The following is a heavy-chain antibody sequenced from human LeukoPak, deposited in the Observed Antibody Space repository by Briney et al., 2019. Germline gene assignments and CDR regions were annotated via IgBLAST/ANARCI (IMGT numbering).Heavy chain of an antibody. D-gene: IGHD6-19*01. V-gene: IGHV3-21*01. CDR1: GFTFSSYS. Sequence: PGGSLRLSCAASGFTFSSYSMNWVRQAPGKGLEWVSSISSSSSYIYYADSVKGRFTISRDNAKNSLYLQMNSLRAEDTAVYYCARDLVLTVAGGHFDYWGQGTLVTVSS. CDR2: ISSSSSYI. CDR3: ARDLVLTVAGGHFDY. J-gene: IGHJ4*02.